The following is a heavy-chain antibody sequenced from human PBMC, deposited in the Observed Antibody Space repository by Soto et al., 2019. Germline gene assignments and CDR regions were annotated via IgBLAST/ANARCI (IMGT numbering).Heavy chain of an antibody. J-gene: IGHJ6*02. CDR3: AKDKGYSSDWLRYVYYNGMDV. D-gene: IGHD6-19*01. CDR2: ISWNSGSI. Sequence: GRFLRLSCASSGFSFDDYAMPWSRHAPAKGLEWVSGISWNSGSIGYADSVKGRFTISRDNAKNSLYLQMNSLRAEDTALYYCAKDKGYSSDWLRYVYYNGMDVWGQGT. V-gene: IGHV3-9*01. CDR1: GFSFDDYA.